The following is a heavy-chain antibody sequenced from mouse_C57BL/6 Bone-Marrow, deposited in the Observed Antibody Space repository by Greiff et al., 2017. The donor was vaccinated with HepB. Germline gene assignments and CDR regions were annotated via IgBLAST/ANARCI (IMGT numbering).Heavy chain of an antibody. D-gene: IGHD2-4*01. J-gene: IGHJ4*01. V-gene: IGHV14-4*01. CDR1: GFNIKDDY. CDR3: TTYDYAYYAMDY. CDR2: IDPENGDT. Sequence: EVQLQQSGAELVRPGASVKLSCTASGFNIKDDYMHWVKQRPEQGLEWIGWIDPENGDTEYASKFQGKATITADTSSNTAYLQLSSLTSEDTAVYYGTTYDYAYYAMDYWGQGTSVTVSS.